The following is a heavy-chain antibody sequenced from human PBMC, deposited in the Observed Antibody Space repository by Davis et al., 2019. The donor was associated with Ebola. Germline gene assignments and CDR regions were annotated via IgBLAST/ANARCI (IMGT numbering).Heavy chain of an antibody. CDR2: IDPSDSYT. D-gene: IGHD3-22*01. CDR1: GYSFTSYW. CDR3: ARVPLSVIVVVNLFDY. Sequence: GESLKISCKGSGYSFTSYWISWVRQMPGKGLEWMGRIDPSDSYTNYSPSFQGHVTISADKSISTAYLQWSSLKASDTAMYYCARVPLSVIVVVNLFDYWGQGTLVTVSS. J-gene: IGHJ4*02. V-gene: IGHV5-10-1*01.